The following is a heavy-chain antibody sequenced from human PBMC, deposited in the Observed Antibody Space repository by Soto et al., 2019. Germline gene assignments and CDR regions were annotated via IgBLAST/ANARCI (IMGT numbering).Heavy chain of an antibody. CDR2: IYWNDDK. V-gene: IGHV2-5*01. CDR1: GFSLTTSGVS. CDR3: AHRKHCTNGVCYPGHFDY. D-gene: IGHD2-8*01. J-gene: IGHJ4*02. Sequence: SGPTLVNPTQTLTLTCTFSGFSLTTSGVSVGWIRQPPGKALEWLGIIYWNDDKNYSPSLKSRVTITKDTSKNHVVPTMTNLDPVDTDAYYYAHRKHCTNGVCYPGHFDYWGQGSLVTVSS.